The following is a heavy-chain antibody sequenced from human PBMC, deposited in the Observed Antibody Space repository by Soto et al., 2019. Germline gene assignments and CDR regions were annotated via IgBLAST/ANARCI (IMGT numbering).Heavy chain of an antibody. Sequence: PSETLSLTCTGSGGSISSYYWSWIRQPPGKGLEWIGYIYYSGSTNYNPSLKSRVTISVDTSKNQFSLKLSSVTAADTAVYYCARVWGGAFDIWGQRTMVTVSS. V-gene: IGHV4-59*01. D-gene: IGHD3-10*01. J-gene: IGHJ3*02. CDR3: ARVWGGAFDI. CDR2: IYYSGST. CDR1: GGSISSYY.